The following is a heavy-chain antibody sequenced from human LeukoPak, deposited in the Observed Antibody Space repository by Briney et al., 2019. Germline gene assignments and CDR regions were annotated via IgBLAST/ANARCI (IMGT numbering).Heavy chain of an antibody. J-gene: IGHJ4*02. CDR2: ISAYNGNT. V-gene: IGHV1-18*01. D-gene: IGHD3-9*01. CDR3: GRLLLCYDILCSYYNGWGFDY. CDR1: GYTFTSYG. Sequence: ASVKVSCKASGYTFTSYGISWVRQAPGQGLEWMGWISAYNGNTNYAQKLQGRVTMTTDTSTSTAYMELRSLRSDDTSTYFCGRLLLCYDILCSYYNGWGFDYWGQGTLVTVSS.